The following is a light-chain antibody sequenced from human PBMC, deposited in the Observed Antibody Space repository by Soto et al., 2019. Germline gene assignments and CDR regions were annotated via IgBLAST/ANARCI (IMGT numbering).Light chain of an antibody. Sequence: QSVLTQPPSVSGAPGQRVTISCAGSASNIGASYDVNWYQQVPGTAPKLLIYGNFNRPSGVPDRFSGSKSGTSASLAITGRQAEDEADYYCPSSDYNMSGVLFGGGTKLTVL. J-gene: IGLJ2*01. CDR3: PSSDYNMSGVL. V-gene: IGLV1-40*01. CDR1: ASNIGASYD. CDR2: GNF.